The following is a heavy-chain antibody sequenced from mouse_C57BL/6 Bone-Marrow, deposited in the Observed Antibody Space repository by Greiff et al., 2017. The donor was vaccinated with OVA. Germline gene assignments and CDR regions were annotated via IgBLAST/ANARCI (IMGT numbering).Heavy chain of an antibody. CDR1: GFTFSDFY. CDR2: SRNKANDYTT. CDR3: ARDDYYWYFDV. J-gene: IGHJ1*03. V-gene: IGHV7-1*01. Sequence: EVQRVESGGGLVQSGRSLRLSCATSGFTFSDFYMVWVRQAPGKGLEWIAASRNKANDYTTEYSASVKGRFIVSRDTSQSILYLQMNALRAEDTAIYYCARDDYYWYFDVWGTGTTVTVSS.